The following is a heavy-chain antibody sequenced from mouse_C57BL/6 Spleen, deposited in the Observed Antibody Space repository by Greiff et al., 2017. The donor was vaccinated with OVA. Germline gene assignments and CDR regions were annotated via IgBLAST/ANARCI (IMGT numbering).Heavy chain of an antibody. J-gene: IGHJ4*01. Sequence: VKVVESGPGLVQPSQSLSITCTVSGFSLTSYGVHWVRQSPGQGLEWLGVIWSGGSTDYNAAFISRLSISKDNSKSQVFFKMNSLQADDTAIYYCARYSGSSYYAMDYWGQGTSVTVSS. CDR2: IWSGGST. CDR3: ARYSGSSYYAMDY. CDR1: GFSLTSYG. V-gene: IGHV2-2*01. D-gene: IGHD1-1*01.